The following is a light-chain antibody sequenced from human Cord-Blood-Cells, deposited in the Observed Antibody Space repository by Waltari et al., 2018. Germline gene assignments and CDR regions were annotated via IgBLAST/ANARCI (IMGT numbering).Light chain of an antibody. V-gene: IGLV3-1*01. CDR3: QAWDSSTAV. CDR1: KLGDKY. CDR2: QES. Sequence: SYELTQPPSVSVSPGQTASITCSGDKLGDKYACWYQQKPGQSPELVIYQESKRPSGIPERCSGSNSGNTATLTISGTQAMDEADYYCQAWDSSTAVFGGGTKLTVL. J-gene: IGLJ2*01.